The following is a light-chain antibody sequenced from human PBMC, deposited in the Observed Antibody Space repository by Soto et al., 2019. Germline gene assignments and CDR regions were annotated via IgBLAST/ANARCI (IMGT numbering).Light chain of an antibody. J-gene: IGKJ5*01. Sequence: EIVLPPSPGTLSLSPVYIAPVACISLQSVSNNYVAWYQQKPGQAPRLLIFRASNKATGVPDRFSGSGSGTEFILTISSPQPEDFATYYCQQSYSTPRITCGQGKRREIK. CDR2: RAS. CDR3: QQSYSTPRIT. CDR1: QSVSNNY. V-gene: IGKV3-20*01.